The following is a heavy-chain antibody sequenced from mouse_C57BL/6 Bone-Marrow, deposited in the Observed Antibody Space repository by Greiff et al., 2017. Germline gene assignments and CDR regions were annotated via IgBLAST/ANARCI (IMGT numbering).Heavy chain of an antibody. CDR3: ARRPYYISSYPFAY. CDR1: GYTFTDYE. J-gene: IGHJ3*01. V-gene: IGHV1-15*01. Sequence: QVQLKESGAELVRPGASVTLSCKASGYTFTDYEMHWVKQTPVHGLEWIGAIDPETGGTAYNQKFKGKAILTADKSSSTAYMELRSLTSEDSAVYYCARRPYYISSYPFAYWGQGTLVTVSA. CDR2: IDPETGGT. D-gene: IGHD1-1*01.